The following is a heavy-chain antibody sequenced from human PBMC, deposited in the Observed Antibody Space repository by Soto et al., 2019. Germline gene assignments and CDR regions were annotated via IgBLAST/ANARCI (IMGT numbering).Heavy chain of an antibody. J-gene: IGHJ4*02. Sequence: PSETLSLTCTVSGGSISSYYWSWIRQPPGKGLEWIGYIYYSGSTNYNPSLKSRVTISVDTSKNQFSLKLSSVTAADTAVYYCARGRLGHDFWSGYYRRAFDYWAQGTLVTVSS. CDR2: IYYSGST. CDR1: GGSISSYY. CDR3: ARGRLGHDFWSGYYRRAFDY. V-gene: IGHV4-59*01. D-gene: IGHD3-3*01.